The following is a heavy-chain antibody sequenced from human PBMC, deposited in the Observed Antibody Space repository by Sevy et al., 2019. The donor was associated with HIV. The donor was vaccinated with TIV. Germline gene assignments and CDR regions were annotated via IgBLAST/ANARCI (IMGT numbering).Heavy chain of an antibody. Sequence: SETLSLTCTVSGGSITSLYWNWIRQPPGKGLEWIANISYNGHINYNPSLKSRVTLSLDTSKNQFSLRLSCVTAADTAMYYCAGENAWGRGYSWGQGTLVTVSS. J-gene: IGHJ4*02. D-gene: IGHD1-26*01. CDR3: AGENAWGRGYS. CDR2: ISYNGHI. CDR1: GGSITSLY. V-gene: IGHV4-59*08.